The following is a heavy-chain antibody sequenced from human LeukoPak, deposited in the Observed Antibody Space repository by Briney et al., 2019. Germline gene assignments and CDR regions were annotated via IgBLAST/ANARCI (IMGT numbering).Heavy chain of an antibody. CDR2: IYYSGST. V-gene: IGHV4-59*01. CDR1: GGSISSYY. CDR3: ARAGSGSYRDAFDI. J-gene: IGHJ3*02. Sequence: SETLSLTCTVSGGSISSYYWSWVLQPPGKGLEWIGYIYYSGSTNYNPSLKSRVTISVDTSKNQFSLKMSSVTAADSAVYYCARAGSGSYRDAFDIWGQGTMVTVSS. D-gene: IGHD1-26*01.